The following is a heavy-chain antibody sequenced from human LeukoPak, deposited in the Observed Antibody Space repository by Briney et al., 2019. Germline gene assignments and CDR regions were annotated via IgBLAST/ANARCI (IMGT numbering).Heavy chain of an antibody. CDR1: AYTFSNYG. D-gene: IGHD1-1*01. CDR3: ARDQLGMAEFDY. V-gene: IGHV1-18*01. CDR2: ISAYNGNT. J-gene: IGHJ4*02. Sequence: ASVKVSCKASAYTFSNYGLNWVRQAPGQGLEWMGWISAYNGNTNYAQKLQGRVTMTTDTSTSTAYMELRSLRSDDTAVYYCARDQLGMAEFDYWGQGTLVTVSS.